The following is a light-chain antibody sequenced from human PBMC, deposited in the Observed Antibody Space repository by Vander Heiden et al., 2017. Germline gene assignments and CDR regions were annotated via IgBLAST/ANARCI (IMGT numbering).Light chain of an antibody. Sequence: DIAMTQAPDSLAVSLGERATINCKSSQSVLYSSNNKNYLAWYQQKPGQPPKLLIYWASTRESGVPDRFSGSGSGTDFTLTISGLQAEDVAVYYCQEYYSNPFTFGPGTKVDIK. J-gene: IGKJ3*01. V-gene: IGKV4-1*01. CDR2: WAS. CDR3: QEYYSNPFT. CDR1: QSVLYSSNNKNY.